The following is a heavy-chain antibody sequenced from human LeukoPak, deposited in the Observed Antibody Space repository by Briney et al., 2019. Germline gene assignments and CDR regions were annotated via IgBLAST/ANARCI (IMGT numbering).Heavy chain of an antibody. CDR3: ARAKGYCSSTSCYDWFDP. CDR2: IIPIFGTA. CDR1: GGTFSSYA. J-gene: IGHJ5*02. D-gene: IGHD2-2*01. Sequence: SVKVSCKASGGTFSSYAISWVRQAPGQGLEWMGGIIPIFGTANYAQKFQGRVTITTDESTSTAYMELSSLRSEDTAVYYRARAKGYCSSTSCYDWFDPWGQGTLVTVSS. V-gene: IGHV1-69*05.